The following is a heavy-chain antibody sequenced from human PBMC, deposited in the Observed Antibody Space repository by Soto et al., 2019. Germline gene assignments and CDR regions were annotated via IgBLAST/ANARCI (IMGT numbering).Heavy chain of an antibody. V-gene: IGHV1-2*02. CDR2: INPNSCGK. CDR3: ARGWITIFRVVNYYYGMDV. D-gene: IGHD3-3*01. CDR1: GYTFTGYY. J-gene: IGHJ6*02. Sequence: QVQLVLSGAEVKKPGASVKVSCKASGYTFTGYYMHWVRQAPVQGREWMGWINPNSCGKNYAQKFQGRVTMTRDTSISTAYMELSRLRSDDTAVYYCARGWITIFRVVNYYYGMDVWGQGTTVTVSS.